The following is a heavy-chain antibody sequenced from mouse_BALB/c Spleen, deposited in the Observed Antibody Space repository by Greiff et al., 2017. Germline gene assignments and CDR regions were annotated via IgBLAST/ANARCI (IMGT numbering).Heavy chain of an antibody. CDR2: ISSGGGST. CDR3: ARHRDYFDY. J-gene: IGHJ2*01. Sequence: EVMLVESGGGLVKPGGSLNLSCAASGFAFSSYDMSWVRQTPEKRLEWVAYISSGGGSTYYPDTVKGRFTISRDNAKNTLYLQMSSLKSEDTAMYYCARHRDYFDYWGQGTTLTVSS. V-gene: IGHV5-12-1*01. CDR1: GFAFSSYD.